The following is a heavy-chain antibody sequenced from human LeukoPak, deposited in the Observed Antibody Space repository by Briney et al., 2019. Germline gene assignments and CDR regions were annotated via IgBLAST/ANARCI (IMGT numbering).Heavy chain of an antibody. CDR1: GYIFTNYY. CDR3: ARDHGSAYYRAPRH. CDR2: INPSGGSA. D-gene: IGHD3-10*01. V-gene: IGHV1-46*01. Sequence: GASVKVSCKASGYIFTNYYMHWVRQAPGQGLEWMGIINPSGGSATYAQKFQGRVTVTRDTSTSTVYMELSSLRSEDTAVYYCARDHGSAYYRAPRHWGQGTLVTVSS. J-gene: IGHJ4*02.